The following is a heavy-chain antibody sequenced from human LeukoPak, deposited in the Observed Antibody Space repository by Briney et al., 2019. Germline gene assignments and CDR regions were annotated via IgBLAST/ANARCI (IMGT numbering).Heavy chain of an antibody. Sequence: SETLSLTCTVSGGSISSYYWSWIRQPPGKGLEWIGYIYYSGSTNYNPSLKSRVTISVDTSKNQFSLKLSSVTAADTAVYYCARGRSGSYREDYWGQGTLVTVSS. J-gene: IGHJ4*02. V-gene: IGHV4-59*12. D-gene: IGHD1-26*01. CDR3: ARGRSGSYREDY. CDR1: GGSISSYY. CDR2: IYYSGST.